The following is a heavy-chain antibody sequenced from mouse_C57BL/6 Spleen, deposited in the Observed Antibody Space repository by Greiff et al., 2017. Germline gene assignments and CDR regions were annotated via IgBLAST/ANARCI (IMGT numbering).Heavy chain of an antibody. Sequence: EVMLVESGGGLVKPGGSLKLSCAASGFTFTSYTMAWVRQTPGKRLEWVATILGGGGNTYYPENGKGRFTISRDNAKNTLYLQMSSLRSEDTALYYCARSPASGYFDYWGQGTTLTVSS. D-gene: IGHD6-1*01. V-gene: IGHV5-9*01. CDR3: ARSPASGYFDY. CDR1: GFTFTSYT. J-gene: IGHJ2*01. CDR2: ILGGGGNT.